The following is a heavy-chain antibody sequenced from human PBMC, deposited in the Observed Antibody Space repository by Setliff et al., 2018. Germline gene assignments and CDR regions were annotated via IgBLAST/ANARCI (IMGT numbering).Heavy chain of an antibody. Sequence: GSLRLSCAASGFTFGSFYMTWVRQAPGKGLEWVANIRPDGSETGSVDSVKGRFTISRDNAKNSLFLQMRNLRDEDTALYFCAPGWDGGRDFDSWGQGTLVTVSS. CDR2: IRPDGSET. V-gene: IGHV3-7*01. CDR1: GFTFGSFY. CDR3: APGWDGGRDFDS. D-gene: IGHD3-16*01. J-gene: IGHJ4*02.